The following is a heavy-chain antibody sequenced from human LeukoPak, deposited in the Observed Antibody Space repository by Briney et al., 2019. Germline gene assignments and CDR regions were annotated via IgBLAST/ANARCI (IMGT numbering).Heavy chain of an antibody. J-gene: IGHJ4*02. Sequence: GGSLRLSCAASGFTVSSNYMSWVRQAPGKGLEWASVIHSGGNTYYADSVKGRFTTSRDNAKNSLYLQMNSLRAEDTAVYYCARDGTYSSGWFVVYWGQGTLVTVSS. V-gene: IGHV3-53*01. CDR1: GFTVSSNY. D-gene: IGHD6-19*01. CDR2: IHSGGNT. CDR3: ARDGTYSSGWFVVY.